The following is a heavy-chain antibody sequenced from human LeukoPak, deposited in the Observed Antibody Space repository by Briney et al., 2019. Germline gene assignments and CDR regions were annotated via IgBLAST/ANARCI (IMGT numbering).Heavy chain of an antibody. J-gene: IGHJ6*02. V-gene: IGHV3-30*04. CDR2: TSYDGRNK. D-gene: IGHD2/OR15-2a*01. Sequence: GGSLRLSCAASGFTFTNYAIHWVRQAPGKGLEWVALTSYDGRNKYYADFVKGRFTTSRDNSKNTLYLQMNSLRAEDTAVYYCARDKVSVKVAYYYYGMDVWGQGTTVTVSS. CDR3: ARDKVSVKVAYYYYGMDV. CDR1: GFTFTNYA.